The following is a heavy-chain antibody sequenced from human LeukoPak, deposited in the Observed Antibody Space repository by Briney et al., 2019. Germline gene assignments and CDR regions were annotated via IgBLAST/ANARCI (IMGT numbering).Heavy chain of an antibody. Sequence: PSETLSLTCSVSGGSVSSYYWSWVRQSPGKGLEWIGYIHNSGGTNYNPSLKSRVTGFVDTSKNQVSLRLSSVTAADTAVYYCARHGTISSESYFDYWGQGALVTVSS. CDR1: GGSVSSYY. J-gene: IGHJ4*02. CDR2: IHNSGGT. D-gene: IGHD1-14*01. V-gene: IGHV4-59*08. CDR3: ARHGTISSESYFDY.